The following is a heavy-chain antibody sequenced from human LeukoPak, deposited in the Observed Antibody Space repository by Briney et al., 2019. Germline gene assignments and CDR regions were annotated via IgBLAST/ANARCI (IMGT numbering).Heavy chain of an antibody. Sequence: GGSLRLSCAASGFTFSSYWMSWVRQAPGKGLEWVANTKQDGSEKYYVDSVKGRFTISRDNAKNSLYLQMNSLRAEDTAVYYCARDHHSDYHYYYGMDVWGQGTTVTVSS. CDR2: TKQDGSEK. V-gene: IGHV3-7*05. J-gene: IGHJ6*02. D-gene: IGHD1-14*01. CDR1: GFTFSSYW. CDR3: ARDHHSDYHYYYGMDV.